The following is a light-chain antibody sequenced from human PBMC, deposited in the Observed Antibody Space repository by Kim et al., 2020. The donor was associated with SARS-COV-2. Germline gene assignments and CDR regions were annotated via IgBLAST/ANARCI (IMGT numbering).Light chain of an antibody. CDR1: VLAKKY. J-gene: IGLJ2*01. Sequence: SVSPGQTARITCSGDVLAKKYARWFQQQPGQAPVLVIYKDSERPSGIPERFSGSRSGTTATLTISGAQVEDEADYYCYSAPDTSVVFGGGTQLTVL. CDR2: KDS. CDR3: YSAPDTSVV. V-gene: IGLV3-27*01.